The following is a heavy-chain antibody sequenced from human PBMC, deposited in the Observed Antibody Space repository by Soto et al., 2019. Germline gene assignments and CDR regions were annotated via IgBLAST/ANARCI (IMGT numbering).Heavy chain of an antibody. Sequence: ASVKVSCMASGYTFTGYYMHWVRQAPGQGLEWMGWINPNSGGTNYAQKFQGRVTMTRDTSISTAYMELSRLRSDDTAVYYCARSEPLQLCHDYWGQGTLVTVSS. CDR1: GYTFTGYY. CDR2: INPNSGGT. V-gene: IGHV1-2*02. CDR3: ARSEPLQLCHDY. J-gene: IGHJ4*02. D-gene: IGHD5-18*01.